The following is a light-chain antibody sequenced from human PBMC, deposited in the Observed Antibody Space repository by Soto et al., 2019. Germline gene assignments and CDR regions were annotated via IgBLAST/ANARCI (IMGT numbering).Light chain of an antibody. V-gene: IGKV3-20*01. Sequence: EIVMTQSPDALSVSPGEGATLSCRASQTVSSNLAWYQQKPGQAPRLLIYGASSRATGIPDRFSGSGSGTDFTLTISRLEPEDFAVYYCQQYGSSPLTFGGGTKVDI. CDR1: QTVSSN. J-gene: IGKJ4*01. CDR3: QQYGSSPLT. CDR2: GAS.